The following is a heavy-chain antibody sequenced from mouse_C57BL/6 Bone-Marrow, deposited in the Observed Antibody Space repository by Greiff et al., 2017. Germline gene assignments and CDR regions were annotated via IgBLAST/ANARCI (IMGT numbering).Heavy chain of an antibody. CDR2: ISSGSSTI. CDR1: GFTFSDYG. CDR3: ARTSVVGDAMDD. D-gene: IGHD1-1*01. Sequence: EVKLVESGGGLVKPGGSLKLSCAASGFTFSDYGMHWVRQAPEQGLEWVAYISSGSSTIYYSDTVKGRFPISRDNATNTLFLQMTSLRSDDTAMYYCARTSVVGDAMDDWGQGTSVTVSS. J-gene: IGHJ4*01. V-gene: IGHV5-17*01.